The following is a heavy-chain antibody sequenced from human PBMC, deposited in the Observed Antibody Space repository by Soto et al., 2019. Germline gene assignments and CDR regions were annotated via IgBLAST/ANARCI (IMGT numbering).Heavy chain of an antibody. CDR2: INPNSGGT. D-gene: IGHD2-2*01. CDR1: GYTFTGYY. CDR3: ARESGYCSSTSCYPVYGMDV. Sequence: SVKVSCKASGYTFTGYYMHWVRQAPGQGLEWMGWINPNSGGTNYAQKFQGRVTMTRDTSISTAYMELSRLRSDDTAVYYCARESGYCSSTSCYPVYGMDVWGQGTTVTVSS. J-gene: IGHJ6*02. V-gene: IGHV1-2*02.